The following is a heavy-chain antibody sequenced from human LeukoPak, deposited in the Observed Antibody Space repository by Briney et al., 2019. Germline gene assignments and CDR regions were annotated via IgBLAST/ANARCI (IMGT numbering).Heavy chain of an antibody. CDR1: GFTFRSYG. D-gene: IGHD2-15*01. CDR2: IWYDGRNK. CDR3: TRAGQGSVLDY. V-gene: IGHV3-33*01. Sequence: GGSLRLSCAASGFTFRSYGFHWVRQAPGKGLEWVAVIWYDGRNKYYADSAKGRFTFSRDNSKNTVYLEMNSLRAEDTAVYYCTRAGQGSVLDYWGQGTLAAVSS. J-gene: IGHJ4*02.